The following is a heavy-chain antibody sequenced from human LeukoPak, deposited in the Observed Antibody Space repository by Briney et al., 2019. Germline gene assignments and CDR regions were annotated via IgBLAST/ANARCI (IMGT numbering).Heavy chain of an antibody. CDR1: GGTFSSYA. D-gene: IGHD5-12*01. Sequence: SVKVSCKASGGTFSSYASSWVRQAPGQGLEWMGGIIPIFGTANYAQKFQGRVTITADESTSTAYMELSSLRSEDTAVYYCARERGRSGYDYWAYYFDYWGQGTLVTVSS. CDR2: IIPIFGTA. CDR3: ARERGRSGYDYWAYYFDY. V-gene: IGHV1-69*13. J-gene: IGHJ4*02.